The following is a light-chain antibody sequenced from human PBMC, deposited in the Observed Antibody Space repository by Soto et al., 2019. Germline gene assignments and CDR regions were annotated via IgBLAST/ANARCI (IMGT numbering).Light chain of an antibody. CDR1: SSDVGGYNF. CDR2: EGG. Sequence: QSPPARPAWVSGSAGQSITISCTGTSSDVGGYNFDSWYRQSPGEVPKLIIYEGGKRPSGVSSRFSGSKSGNTASLTISGLQAEDEADYCCCSYAGFSSFAFGTGTKVTVL. J-gene: IGLJ1*01. V-gene: IGLV2-23*03. CDR3: CSYAGFSSFA.